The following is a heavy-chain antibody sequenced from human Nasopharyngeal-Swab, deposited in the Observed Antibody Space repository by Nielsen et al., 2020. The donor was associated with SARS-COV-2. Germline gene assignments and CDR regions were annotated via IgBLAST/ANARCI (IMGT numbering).Heavy chain of an antibody. D-gene: IGHD2-15*01. V-gene: IGHV4-34*01. CDR2: INHSGST. CDR3: AREGGYCSGGSCYRYGAFDI. J-gene: IGHJ3*02. Sequence: SQTLSLTCAVYGGSFSGYYWSWIHQPPGKGLEWIGEINHSGSTNYNPSLKSRVTISVDTSKNQFSLKLSSVTAADTAVYYCAREGGYCSGGSCYRYGAFDIWGQGTMVTVSS. CDR1: GGSFSGYY.